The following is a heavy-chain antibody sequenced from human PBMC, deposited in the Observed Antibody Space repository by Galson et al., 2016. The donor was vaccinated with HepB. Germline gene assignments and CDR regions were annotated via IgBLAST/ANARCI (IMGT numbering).Heavy chain of an antibody. J-gene: IGHJ3*02. V-gene: IGHV4-4*02. D-gene: IGHD6-13*01. Sequence: LSLTCAVSGGSINTDNWWSWVRQPPGEGLEWIGQVYHTGDTHYHPSLNNRVTMSVDKSKKQFSLKLTSVTAADTALYYCARIGEYSSSWYTAYDIWGRGTMVTVSS. CDR2: VYHTGDT. CDR3: ARIGEYSSSWYTAYDI. CDR1: GGSINTDNW.